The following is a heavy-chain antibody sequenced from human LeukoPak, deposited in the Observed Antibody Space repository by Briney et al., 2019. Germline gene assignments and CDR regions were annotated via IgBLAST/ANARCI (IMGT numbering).Heavy chain of an antibody. D-gene: IGHD4-17*01. J-gene: IGHJ5*02. CDR2: INPSGGST. V-gene: IGHV1-46*01. CDR3: ARDHRSYGDYNWFDP. Sequence: ASVKVSCKASGYTFTGYYMHWVRQAPGQRLEWMGIINPSGGSTSYAQKFQGRVTMTRDTSTSTVYMELSSLRSEDTAVYYCARDHRSYGDYNWFDPWGQGTLVTVSS. CDR1: GYTFTGYY.